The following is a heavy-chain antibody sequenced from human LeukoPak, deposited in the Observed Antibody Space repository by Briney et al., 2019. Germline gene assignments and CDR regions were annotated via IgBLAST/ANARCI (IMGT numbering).Heavy chain of an antibody. D-gene: IGHD5-18*01. V-gene: IGHV4-61*02. Sequence: SQTLSLTCTVSGGSISSGSYYWRWIRQPAGKGLEWIGRIDTSGSTNYNPSLKSRVTILVDTSKNQFSLKLSSVTGADAAVYYCARGDTAMAPARLDYWGQGTLVTVSS. CDR3: ARGDTAMAPARLDY. CDR2: IDTSGST. CDR1: GGSISSGSYY. J-gene: IGHJ4*02.